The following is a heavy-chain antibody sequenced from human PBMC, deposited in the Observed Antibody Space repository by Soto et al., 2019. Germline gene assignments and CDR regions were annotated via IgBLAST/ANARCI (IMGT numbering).Heavy chain of an antibody. D-gene: IGHD5-12*01. CDR3: ARMDVDIVATITFYYYYGMDV. V-gene: IGHV3-33*08. CDR1: GFSFDEYG. CDR2: IWYDGSNK. J-gene: IGHJ6*02. Sequence: GGSLSLSCATSGFSFDEYGMSSVRPAPGKGLEWGAGIWYDGSNKYYADSVKGRFTISRDNSKNTLYLQMNSLRAEDTAVYYCARMDVDIVATITFYYYYGMDVWGQGTTVTVSS.